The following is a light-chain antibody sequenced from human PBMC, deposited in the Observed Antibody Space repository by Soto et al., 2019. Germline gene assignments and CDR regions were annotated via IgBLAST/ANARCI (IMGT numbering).Light chain of an antibody. CDR1: SSNIGARYD. V-gene: IGLV1-40*01. CDR2: GDN. J-gene: IGLJ1*01. Sequence: QSVLTQPPSVSGAPGQRITISCTGSSSNIGARYDVHWYRQLPGTAPKLLLYGDNNRPSGVPDRFSGSRSGASASLAITGLQADDDADYFCQSYDSSLNRVFGTGTKLTVL. CDR3: QSYDSSLNRV.